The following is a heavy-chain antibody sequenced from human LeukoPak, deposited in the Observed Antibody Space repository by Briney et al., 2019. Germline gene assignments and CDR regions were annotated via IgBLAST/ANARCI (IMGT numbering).Heavy chain of an antibody. D-gene: IGHD4-23*01. J-gene: IGHJ4*02. V-gene: IGHV3-53*01. CDR3: ARRGDGGRSFDL. Sequence: GGSLRLSCAASGFTVSSNYMSWVRQAPGKGLEWVSLIYSGGTTYYAGSVKGRFTISRDNSKNTLYLQMNSLRAEDTAVYYCARRGDGGRSFDLWGQGTLVTVSS. CDR2: IYSGGTT. CDR1: GFTVSSNY.